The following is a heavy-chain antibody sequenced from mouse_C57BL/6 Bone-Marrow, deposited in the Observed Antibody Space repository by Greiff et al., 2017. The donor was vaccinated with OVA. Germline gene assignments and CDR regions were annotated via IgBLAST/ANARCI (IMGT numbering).Heavy chain of an antibody. CDR1: GYTFTSYG. CDR2: IYPRSGNT. J-gene: IGHJ1*03. V-gene: IGHV1-81*01. Sequence: QVQLQQSGAELARPGASVKLSCKASGYTFTSYGISWVKQRTGQGLEWIGEIYPRSGNTYYNEKFKGKATLTADKSSSTAYMELRSLTSEDSAVYFCAREDYDYWYFDVWGTGTTVTVSS. CDR3: AREDYDYWYFDV. D-gene: IGHD2-3*01.